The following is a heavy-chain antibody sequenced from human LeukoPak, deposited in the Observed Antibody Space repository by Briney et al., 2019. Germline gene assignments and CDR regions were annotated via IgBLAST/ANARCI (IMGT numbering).Heavy chain of an antibody. V-gene: IGHV1-24*01. CDR1: GYTLTELS. CDR3: ATVDIVATMPWFDP. J-gene: IGHJ5*02. D-gene: IGHD5-12*01. Sequence: ASVKVSCKVSGYTLTELSMHWVRQAPGKGLEWMGGFDPEDGETIYAQKFQGRFTMTEDTSTDTAYMELSSLRSEDTAVYYCATVDIVATMPWFDPWGQGTLVTVSS. CDR2: FDPEDGET.